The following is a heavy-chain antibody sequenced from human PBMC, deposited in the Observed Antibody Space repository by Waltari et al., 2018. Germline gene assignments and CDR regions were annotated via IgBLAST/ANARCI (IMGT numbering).Heavy chain of an antibody. CDR1: GFTFSSYA. J-gene: IGHJ3*02. Sequence: LESGGGLVQPGGSLRLSCAASGFTFSSYAMSWVRQAPGQGLEWVSAISGSGGSTYYADSVKGRFTISRDNSKNTLYLQMNSLRAEDTAVYYCAKDRLYYYDSSGYYPDAFDIWGQGTMVTVSS. V-gene: IGHV3-23*01. CDR3: AKDRLYYYDSSGYYPDAFDI. CDR2: ISGSGGST. D-gene: IGHD3-22*01.